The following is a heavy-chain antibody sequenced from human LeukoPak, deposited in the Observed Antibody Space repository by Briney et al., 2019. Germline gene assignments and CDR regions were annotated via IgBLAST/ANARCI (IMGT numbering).Heavy chain of an antibody. CDR1: EFSVGSNY. V-gene: IGHV3-66*01. Sequence: PGGSLRLSCAASEFSVGSNYMTWVRQAPGKGLEWVSFIYSGGSTYYADSVKGRFTISRDNAKNSLYLQMNSLRAEDTAVYYCARDGGYCSGGSCWDYWGQGTLVTVS. CDR3: ARDGGYCSGGSCWDY. D-gene: IGHD2-15*01. J-gene: IGHJ4*02. CDR2: IYSGGST.